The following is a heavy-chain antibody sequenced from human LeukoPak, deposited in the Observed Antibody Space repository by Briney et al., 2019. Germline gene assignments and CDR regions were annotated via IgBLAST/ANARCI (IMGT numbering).Heavy chain of an antibody. CDR2: IYYSGST. V-gene: IGHV4-59*01. Sequence: SETLSLTCTVSGGSISSYYWSWIRQPPGKGLEWIGYIYYSGSTNYNPSLKSRVTISVDTSKNQFSLKLSSVTAADTAVYYCARGDYDYVWGSYRYVHWFDPWGQGTLVTASS. J-gene: IGHJ5*02. D-gene: IGHD3-16*02. CDR1: GGSISSYY. CDR3: ARGDYDYVWGSYRYVHWFDP.